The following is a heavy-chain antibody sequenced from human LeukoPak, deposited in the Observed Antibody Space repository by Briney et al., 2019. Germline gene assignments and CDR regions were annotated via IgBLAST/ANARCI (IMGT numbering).Heavy chain of an antibody. D-gene: IGHD6-19*01. Sequence: ASVKVSFKASGCTFSIYAISWVRQAPGQGLEWMGRIIPIFGTANYAQKFQGRVTITADKSTSTAYMELSSLRSEDTAVYYCARDKIAVAGTTSFDYWGQGTLVTVSS. CDR1: GCTFSIYA. J-gene: IGHJ4*02. V-gene: IGHV1-69*06. CDR2: IIPIFGTA. CDR3: ARDKIAVAGTTSFDY.